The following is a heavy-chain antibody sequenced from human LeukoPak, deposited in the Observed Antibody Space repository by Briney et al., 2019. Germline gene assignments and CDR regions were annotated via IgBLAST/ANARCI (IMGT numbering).Heavy chain of an antibody. CDR2: IYHSGST. V-gene: IGHV4-59*11. CDR1: GVSISSRY. J-gene: IGHJ4*02. Sequence: SETLSLTCSVSGVSISSRYWSWIRQPPEKGLEWIGYIYHSGSTNYNPSLKSRVSISIDTSKNQFSLKLSSVTAADTAVYYCARGDPGTAHFDYWGQGTLVTVSS. D-gene: IGHD2-8*02. CDR3: ARGDPGTAHFDY.